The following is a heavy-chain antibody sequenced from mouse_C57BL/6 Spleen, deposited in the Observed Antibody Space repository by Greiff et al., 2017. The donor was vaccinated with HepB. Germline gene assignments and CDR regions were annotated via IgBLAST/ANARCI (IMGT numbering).Heavy chain of an antibody. CDR1: GYSFTDYN. CDR3: AKRNWDGDYFDY. D-gene: IGHD4-1*01. V-gene: IGHV1-39*01. J-gene: IGHJ2*01. CDR2: INPNYGTT. Sequence: VQLKESGPELVKPGASVKISCKASGYSFTDYNMNWVKQSNGKSLEWIGVINPNYGTTSYNQKFKGKATLTVDQSSSTAYMQLNSLTSEDSAVDYCAKRNWDGDYFDYWGQGTTLTVSS.